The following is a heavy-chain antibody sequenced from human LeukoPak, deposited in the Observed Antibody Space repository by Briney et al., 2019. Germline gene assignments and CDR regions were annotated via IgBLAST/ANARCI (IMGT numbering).Heavy chain of an antibody. J-gene: IGHJ5*02. CDR3: ARSKLLPGNWFDP. D-gene: IGHD2-15*01. CDR1: GYTFTSYG. CDR2: ISAYNGNT. V-gene: IGHV1-18*01. Sequence: GASVKVSCKASGYTFTSYGISWVRQAPGQGLEWMGWISAYNGNTNYAQKLQGRVTMTTDTSTSTAYMELSSLRSEDTAVYYCARSKLLPGNWFDPWGQGTLVTVSS.